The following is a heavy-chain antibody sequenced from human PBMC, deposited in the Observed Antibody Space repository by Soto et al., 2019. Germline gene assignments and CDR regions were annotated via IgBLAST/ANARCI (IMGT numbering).Heavy chain of an antibody. CDR1: GGSFSGYY. V-gene: IGHV4-34*01. D-gene: IGHD1-26*01. J-gene: IGHJ4*02. CDR2: INHSGST. Sequence: SETLSLTCAVYGGSFSGYYWSWIRQPPGKGLEWIGEINHSGSTNYNPSLKSRVTISVDTSKNQFSLKLSSVTAADTAVYYCARGARATDYWGQGTLVTSPQ. CDR3: ARGARATDY.